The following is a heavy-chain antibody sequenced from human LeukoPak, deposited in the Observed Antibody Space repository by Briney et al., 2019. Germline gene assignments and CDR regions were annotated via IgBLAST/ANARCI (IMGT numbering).Heavy chain of an antibody. D-gene: IGHD3-9*01. CDR1: GFTFSSYS. Sequence: GGSLRLSCAASGFTFSSYSMNWVRQAPGKGLEWVSYITDSGNTIHYADSVKGRFTISRDNAKNSLYLQMNSLRAEDTAVYYCARSIGLTGGGVDVWGQGTTVTVSS. V-gene: IGHV3-48*04. CDR2: ITDSGNTI. CDR3: ARSIGLTGGGVDV. J-gene: IGHJ6*02.